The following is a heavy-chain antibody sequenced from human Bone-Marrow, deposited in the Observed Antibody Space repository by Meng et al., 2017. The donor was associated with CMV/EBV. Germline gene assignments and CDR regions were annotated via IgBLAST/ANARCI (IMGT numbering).Heavy chain of an antibody. CDR2: IYYSWST. V-gene: IGHV4-39*07. D-gene: IGHD2-21*01. J-gene: IGHJ6*02. CDR1: GGSISSSSYY. Sequence: SDTLSLTCTVSGGSISSSSYYWGWIRQPPGKGLEWIGSIYYSWSTYYNPSLKSRVTISVDTSKNQFSLKLSFVTAANTAVYYCARGRGEIVYYYYCGMDVWGQGTTVTVSS. CDR3: ARGRGEIVYYYYCGMDV.